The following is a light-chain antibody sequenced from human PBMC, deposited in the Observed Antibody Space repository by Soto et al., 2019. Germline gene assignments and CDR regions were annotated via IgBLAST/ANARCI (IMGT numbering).Light chain of an antibody. CDR1: QSVNSN. CDR3: QQNNNWPRT. J-gene: IGKJ1*01. CDR2: GSS. Sequence: ETVMTQSPATLSVSPGERATLSCRPSQSVNSNLAWYQKKPGQAPRLLIYGSSTRATGIPARFSGGGSGTEFTLTISSLQSEDFAVYYCQQNNNWPRTFGQGTKVDIK. V-gene: IGKV3-15*01.